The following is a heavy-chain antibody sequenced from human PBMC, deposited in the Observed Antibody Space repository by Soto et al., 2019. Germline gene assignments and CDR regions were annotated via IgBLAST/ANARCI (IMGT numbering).Heavy chain of an antibody. V-gene: IGHV1-69*01. CDR2: IFPNVGTA. Sequence: QVHLEQSGAEVKKAGTSVKVSCKAFGGSFSTNEIDWVRQAPGQGLEWMGRIFPNVGTADYAQKFEGRLTIIADDATATVFMDLSSLTSADTAVYFCARARYSSRWGTFDSWGQGTQVAVSS. CDR1: GGSFSTNE. D-gene: IGHD6-19*01. J-gene: IGHJ4*02. CDR3: ARARYSSRWGTFDS.